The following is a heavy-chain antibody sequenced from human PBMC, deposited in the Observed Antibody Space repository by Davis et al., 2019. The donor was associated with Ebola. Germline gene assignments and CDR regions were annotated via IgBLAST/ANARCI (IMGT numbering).Heavy chain of an antibody. Sequence: ASVKVSCKVSGYSLTELSMHWVRQAPGKRLEWMGGFDPEDGETIYAQKFQGRVTMTEDTSTDTAYMELSSLRSEDTAVYYCATDLRVKWYAGAFDIWGQGTMVTVSS. V-gene: IGHV1-24*01. CDR1: GYSLTELS. CDR2: FDPEDGET. CDR3: ATDLRVKWYAGAFDI. D-gene: IGHD2-15*01. J-gene: IGHJ3*02.